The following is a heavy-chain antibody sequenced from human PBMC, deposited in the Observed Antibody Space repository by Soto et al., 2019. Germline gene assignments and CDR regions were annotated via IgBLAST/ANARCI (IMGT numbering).Heavy chain of an antibody. Sequence: QVQLVQSGAEVKKPGASVKVSCKTSGYTFSSYGVRWVRQAPGQGLEGMGWISVNNGNTKYAQKVQGRVTMTTDTSTSTAYMELRSRRSDDTAVYYCARDRNIDVAGAQPLLPWGQGTLVTVSS. J-gene: IGHJ4*02. V-gene: IGHV1-18*01. CDR2: ISVNNGNT. D-gene: IGHD6-19*01. CDR3: ARDRNIDVAGAQPLLP. CDR1: GYTFSSYG.